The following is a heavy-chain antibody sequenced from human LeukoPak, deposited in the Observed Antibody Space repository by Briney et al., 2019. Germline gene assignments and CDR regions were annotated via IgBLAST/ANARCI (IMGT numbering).Heavy chain of an antibody. D-gene: IGHD2-21*02. V-gene: IGHV3-33*01. CDR1: GFTFNTYG. Sequence: GGSLRLSCAASGFTFNTYGMHWVRQAPGKGLEWVALIWYDGSKKNFGDAAKGRFTISRDNYKNTLYLQMDSLRVEDTGIYYCARDWHMVTPDWYFDLWGRGTPVTVSS. CDR2: IWYDGSKK. J-gene: IGHJ2*01. CDR3: ARDWHMVTPDWYFDL.